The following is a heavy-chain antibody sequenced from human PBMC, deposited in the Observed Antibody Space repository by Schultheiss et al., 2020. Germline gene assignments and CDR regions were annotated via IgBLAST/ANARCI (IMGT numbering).Heavy chain of an antibody. CDR2: ISYDGSNK. CDR1: GFTFSSYA. CDR3: ARGGDSSGWYPRRVDAFDI. D-gene: IGHD6-19*01. Sequence: GGSLRLSCAASGFTFSSYAMHWVRQAPGKGLEWVAVISYDGSNKYYADSVKGRFTISRDNSKNTLYLQMNSLRAEDTAVYYCARGGDSSGWYPRRVDAFDIWGQGTMGTVSS. J-gene: IGHJ3*02. V-gene: IGHV3-30-3*01.